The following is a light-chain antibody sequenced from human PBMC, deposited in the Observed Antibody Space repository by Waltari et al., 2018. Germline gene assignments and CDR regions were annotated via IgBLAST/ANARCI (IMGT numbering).Light chain of an antibody. CDR1: HLGAQS. CDR2: QDT. CDR3: QAWDSSTVV. J-gene: IGLJ2*01. V-gene: IGLV3-1*01. Sequence: SYELTHPPSVSVSPEKTGRITRAGDHLGAQSVWWYQQKPGQSPVGVIYQDTKWPSGIPERFSGSNSGNTATLTISGTQAMDEADYYCQAWDSSTVVFGGGNRLTVL.